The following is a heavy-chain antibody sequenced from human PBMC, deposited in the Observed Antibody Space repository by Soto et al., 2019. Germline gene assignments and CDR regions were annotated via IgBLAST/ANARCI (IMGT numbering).Heavy chain of an antibody. CDR2: IYRGGTT. CDR1: GFTVSSNF. D-gene: IGHD6-19*01. CDR3: ARGAGYSSGWYDY. J-gene: IGHJ4*02. V-gene: IGHV3-53*04. Sequence: EVQLVESGGDLVQPEGSLRLSCAASGFTVSSNFMSWVRQAPGKGLEWVSVIYRGGTTYYADSVKGRCTISRHNSKNTLYLQMNSLRPEDTAVYYCARGAGYSSGWYDYWGQGTLVTVSS.